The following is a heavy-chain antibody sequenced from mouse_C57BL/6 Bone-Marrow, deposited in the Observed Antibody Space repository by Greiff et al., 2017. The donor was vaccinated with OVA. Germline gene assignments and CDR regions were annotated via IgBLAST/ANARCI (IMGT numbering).Heavy chain of an antibody. Sequence: DVKLQESGPGLVKPSQSLSLTCSVTGYSITSGYYWNWIRQLPGNKLEWMGYISYDGSNNYNPSLKNRISITRATSKNQFFLKLNSVTTEDTATYYCAREGLYDGYLAWFAYWGQGTLVTVSA. CDR1: GYSITSGYY. V-gene: IGHV3-6*01. D-gene: IGHD2-3*01. CDR3: AREGLYDGYLAWFAY. J-gene: IGHJ3*01. CDR2: ISYDGSN.